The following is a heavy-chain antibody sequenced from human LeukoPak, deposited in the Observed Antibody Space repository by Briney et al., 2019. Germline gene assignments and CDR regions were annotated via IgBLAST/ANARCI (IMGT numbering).Heavy chain of an antibody. V-gene: IGHV3-33*01. CDR2: IWYDGSNK. D-gene: IGHD3-3*01. J-gene: IGHJ4*02. Sequence: GGSLRLSCAASGFTFSSYGMHWVRQAPGKGLEWVAVIWYDGSNKYYADSVKGRFTISRDNSKNTLYLQMNSLRAEDTAVCYCARGQAYYDFWSGYCLCQYFDYWGQGTLVTVSS. CDR3: ARGQAYYDFWSGYCLCQYFDY. CDR1: GFTFSSYG.